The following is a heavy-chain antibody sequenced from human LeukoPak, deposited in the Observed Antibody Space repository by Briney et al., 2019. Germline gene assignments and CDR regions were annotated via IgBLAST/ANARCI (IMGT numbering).Heavy chain of an antibody. D-gene: IGHD2-15*01. Sequence: SQTLSLTCAISGDSVSSNSVAWNWIRQSPSRGLEWLGRTYYRSKWYNDYAVSVKSRITINPDTSKNQFSLQLNSVTPEDTAVYYCAREAKDVVVVAATPPYGMDVWGQGTTVTVSS. CDR2: TYYRSKWYN. CDR3: AREAKDVVVVAATPPYGMDV. CDR1: GDSVSSNSVA. V-gene: IGHV6-1*01. J-gene: IGHJ6*02.